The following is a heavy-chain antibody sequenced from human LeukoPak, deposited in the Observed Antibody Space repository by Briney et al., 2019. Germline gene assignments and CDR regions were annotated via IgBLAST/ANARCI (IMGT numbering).Heavy chain of an antibody. CDR2: ISYDGSNK. V-gene: IGHV3-30*04. J-gene: IGHJ5*02. CDR1: GFTFSSYA. Sequence: GRSLRLSCAASGFTFSSYAMHWVRQAPGKGLEWVAVISYDGSNKYYADSVKGRFTISRDNSKNTLYLQMNSLRAEDTAVYYCASDKRLDPWGQGTLVTVSP. D-gene: IGHD3-9*01. CDR3: ASDKRLDP.